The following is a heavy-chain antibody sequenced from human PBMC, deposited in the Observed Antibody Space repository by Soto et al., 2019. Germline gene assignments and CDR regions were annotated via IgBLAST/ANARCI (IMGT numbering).Heavy chain of an antibody. CDR1: GFTFSGSA. Sequence: EVQLVESGGGLVQPGGSLKLSCAASGFTFSGSAMHWVRQASGKGLEWVGRIRSKADNYATAYAASMKGRVTISRDDSKNKEYLQMNSLKTEDTDVYYCTRSGVEVSSSSGPVYWGQGTLVNVSS. J-gene: IGHJ4*02. D-gene: IGHD6-6*01. V-gene: IGHV3-73*01. CDR2: IRSKADNYAT. CDR3: TRSGVEVSSSSGPVY.